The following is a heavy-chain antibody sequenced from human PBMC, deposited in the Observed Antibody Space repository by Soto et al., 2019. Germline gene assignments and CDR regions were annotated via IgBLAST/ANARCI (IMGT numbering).Heavy chain of an antibody. D-gene: IGHD3-9*01. CDR3: AKDPSTGSADY. V-gene: IGHV3-23*01. Sequence: GGSLRRSCIASGFILSNYAMNWVRQAPGKGLEWVSTLSKDGANEHYADSVKGRFTISRDGSKNTLYPQMNSLRAEDTAMYYCAKDPSTGSADYWGQGPQVTVSS. CDR1: GFILSNYA. CDR2: LSKDGANE. J-gene: IGHJ4*02.